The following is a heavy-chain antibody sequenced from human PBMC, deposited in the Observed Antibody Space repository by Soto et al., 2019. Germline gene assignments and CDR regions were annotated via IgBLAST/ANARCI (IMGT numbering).Heavy chain of an antibody. J-gene: IGHJ4*02. CDR1: GFTFSSYW. CDR3: ARGDDYYDSSGYLY. Sequence: GGSLRLSCAAFGFTFSSYWISWVRQAPGKGLEWVANIKQDGSEKYYVDSVKGRFTISRDNAKNSLYLQMNSLRAEDTAVYYCARGDDYYDSSGYLYWGQGTLVTVSS. V-gene: IGHV3-7*01. CDR2: IKQDGSEK. D-gene: IGHD3-22*01.